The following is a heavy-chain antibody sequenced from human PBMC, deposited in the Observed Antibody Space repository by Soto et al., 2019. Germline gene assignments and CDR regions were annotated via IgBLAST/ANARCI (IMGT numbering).Heavy chain of an antibody. J-gene: IGHJ4*02. V-gene: IGHV1-69*06. CDR2: IIHLFDAV. Sequence: QVQLVQSGAEVKKPGSSVRVSCKTSEGTFNNYAISWVRQAPGQGLEWMGGIIHLFDAVKYAQKFQGRVTITADKSTSTAYMELHTLTSEDTAVYYCARDDALRETSGYFYLDYWGQGTPVTVTS. CDR3: ARDDALRETSGYFYLDY. D-gene: IGHD3-22*01. CDR1: EGTFNNYA.